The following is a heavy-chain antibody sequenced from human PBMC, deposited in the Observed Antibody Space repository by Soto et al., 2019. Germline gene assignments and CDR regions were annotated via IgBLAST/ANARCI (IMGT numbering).Heavy chain of an antibody. J-gene: IGHJ4*02. CDR3: ARGVTKYQLLFYY. CDR2: IIPIFGTA. Sequence: SVKVSCKASGGTFSSYAISWVRQAPGQGLEWMGGIIPIFGTANYAQKFQGRVTITADESTSTAYMELSSLRSEDTAVYYCARGVTKYQLLFYYWGQGTLVTVSS. V-gene: IGHV1-69*13. CDR1: GGTFSSYA. D-gene: IGHD2-2*01.